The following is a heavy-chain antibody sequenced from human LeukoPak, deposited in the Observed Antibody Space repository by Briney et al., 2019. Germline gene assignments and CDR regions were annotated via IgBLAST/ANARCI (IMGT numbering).Heavy chain of an antibody. CDR1: GNTFTNFW. V-gene: IGHV5-51*01. D-gene: IGHD6-13*01. J-gene: IGHJ5*01. CDR2: IFPGDSDT. CDR3: ARVRGLAQDWLES. Sequence: GESLKISCKDSGNTFTNFWIGWVRQMPGKGLERLGIIFPGDSDTRYSPSFEGQVTISADTSISTAFLQWRSLKASDTGMYYCARVRGLAQDWLESWGQGTLVTVSS.